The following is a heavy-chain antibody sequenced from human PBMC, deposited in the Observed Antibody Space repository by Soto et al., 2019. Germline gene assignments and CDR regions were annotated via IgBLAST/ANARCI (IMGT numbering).Heavy chain of an antibody. D-gene: IGHD3-16*02. Sequence: PSETLSLTCAVSGYSISSGYYWGWIRQPPGKGLEWIGSIYHSGITYYNPSLKRRVTISVDTSNHQFSLKLSSVTAADAAVYYCARVWGSYRYFDYWGQGTLVTVSS. CDR3: ARVWGSYRYFDY. V-gene: IGHV4-38-2*01. CDR1: GYSISSGYY. J-gene: IGHJ4*02. CDR2: IYHSGIT.